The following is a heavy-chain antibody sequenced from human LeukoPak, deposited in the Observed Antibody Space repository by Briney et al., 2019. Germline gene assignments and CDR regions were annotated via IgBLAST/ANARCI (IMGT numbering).Heavy chain of an antibody. CDR3: ARENNDYGGKKAFDY. V-gene: IGHV3-7*05. CDR1: GFTFTSYS. Sequence: GGSLRLSCAASGFTFTSYSMTWVRQAPGRGLQWVARIKEDGSHIYYVDSVKGRFTISRDNAKKSLYLQMNSLRAEDTAVYYCARENNDYGGKKAFDYWGQGTLVTVSS. D-gene: IGHD4-23*01. CDR2: IKEDGSHI. J-gene: IGHJ4*02.